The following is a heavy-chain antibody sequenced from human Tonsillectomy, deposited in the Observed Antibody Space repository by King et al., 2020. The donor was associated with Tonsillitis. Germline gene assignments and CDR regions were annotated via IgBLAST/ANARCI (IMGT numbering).Heavy chain of an antibody. CDR3: ARCSYIVVVPAASNLDY. J-gene: IGHJ4*02. D-gene: IGHD2-2*01. CDR2: INHSGST. CDR1: GGSFSGYY. Sequence: VQLQQWGAGLLKPSETLSLTCAVYGGSFSGYYWSWIRQPPGRGLEWIGEINHSGSTNYNPSLKSRVTISVDTSKNQFSLNLNSVTAADTAVYYCARCSYIVVVPAASNLDYWGQGTLVTVSS. V-gene: IGHV4-34*01.